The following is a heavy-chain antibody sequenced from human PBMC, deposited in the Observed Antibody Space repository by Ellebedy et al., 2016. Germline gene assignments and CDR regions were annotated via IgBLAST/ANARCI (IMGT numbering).Heavy chain of an antibody. V-gene: IGHV3-23*01. Sequence: GGSLRLXCAASGFTFSAHYMHWVRQAPGKGLEWVSAISGSGGRTNYADSVKGRFTISRENSNKTLYLQMNSLRADDTAIYYCAKGDSTVYGNGWFNPWGQGRLVTVSS. J-gene: IGHJ5*02. CDR2: ISGSGGRT. CDR1: GFTFSAHY. D-gene: IGHD2-8*01. CDR3: AKGDSTVYGNGWFNP.